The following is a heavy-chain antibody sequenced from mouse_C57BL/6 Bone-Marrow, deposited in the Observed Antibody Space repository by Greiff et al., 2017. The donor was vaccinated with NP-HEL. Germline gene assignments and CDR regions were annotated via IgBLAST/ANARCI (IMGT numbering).Heavy chain of an antibody. Sequence: EVKLLESGPGLVKPSQSLSLTCSVTGYSITSGYYWNWIRQFPGNKLEWMGYISYDGSNNYNPSLKNRISITRDTSKNQFFLKLNSVTTEDTATYYCARDRGVVATDYAMDYWGQGTSVTVSS. D-gene: IGHD1-1*01. J-gene: IGHJ4*01. CDR2: ISYDGSN. V-gene: IGHV3-6*01. CDR3: ARDRGVVATDYAMDY. CDR1: GYSITSGYY.